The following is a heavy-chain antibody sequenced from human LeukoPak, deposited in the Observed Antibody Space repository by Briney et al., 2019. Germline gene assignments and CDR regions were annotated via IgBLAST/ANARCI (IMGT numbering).Heavy chain of an antibody. V-gene: IGHV1-18*01. CDR2: ISVYNGNT. Sequence: EASVKVSCKASGYTSSSHGISWVRQAPGQGLEWMGWISVYNGNTNYAQKVQGRVTMTADTSTNTVYMELRSLGSDDTAIYYCASTALGYYDISRLDPSAGYWGQGTLVTVSS. CDR1: GYTSSSHG. CDR3: ASTALGYYDISRLDPSAGY. J-gene: IGHJ4*02. D-gene: IGHD3-22*01.